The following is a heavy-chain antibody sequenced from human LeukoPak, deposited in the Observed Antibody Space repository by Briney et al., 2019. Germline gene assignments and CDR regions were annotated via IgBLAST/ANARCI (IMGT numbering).Heavy chain of an antibody. CDR1: GGTFSSYA. D-gene: IGHD4-23*01. V-gene: IGHV1-69*05. CDR2: IIPIFGTA. CDR3: ARDRDYGGSLDY. Sequence: PWASVKVSCKASGGTFSSYAISWVRQAPGQGLEWMGGIIPIFGTANYAQKFQGRVTITTDESTSTAYMELSSLRSEDTAVYYCARDRDYGGSLDYWGQGTLVTVSS. J-gene: IGHJ4*02.